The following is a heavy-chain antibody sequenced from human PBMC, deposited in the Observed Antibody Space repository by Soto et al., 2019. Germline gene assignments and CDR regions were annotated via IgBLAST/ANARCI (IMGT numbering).Heavy chain of an antibody. J-gene: IGHJ4*02. V-gene: IGHV4-59*08. Sequence: LSLTCTVSGGSISPYYWSWIRQPPGKALEWIGYIYYNGHTNYNPSVNSRIAISVDTSKNQISLKLRSVTAADTAVYYCARHYDSGTYPLDYWGQGTLVTVSS. CDR1: GGSISPYY. CDR3: ARHYDSGTYPLDY. CDR2: IYYNGHT. D-gene: IGHD3-10*01.